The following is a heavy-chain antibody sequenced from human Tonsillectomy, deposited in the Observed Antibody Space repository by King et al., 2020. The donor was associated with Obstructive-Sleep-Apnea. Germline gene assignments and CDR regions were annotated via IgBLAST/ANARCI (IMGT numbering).Heavy chain of an antibody. Sequence: QLQESGPGLVKSWETLSLTCSVSGGSISSYYWSWIRQSPGKGLEWIWYIYYSGSTSSTPSLKSRVTISVDTSRHEFSLKLSSVTAADTAVYYCARGGDYFEYWGQGTLVTVSS. CDR3: ARGGDYFEY. J-gene: IGHJ4*02. V-gene: IGHV4-59*01. D-gene: IGHD3-16*01. CDR2: IYYSGST. CDR1: GGSISSYY.